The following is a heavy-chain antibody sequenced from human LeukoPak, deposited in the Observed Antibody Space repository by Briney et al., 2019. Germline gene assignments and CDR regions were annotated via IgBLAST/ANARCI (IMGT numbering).Heavy chain of an antibody. CDR1: GFTFSSYA. J-gene: IGHJ4*02. V-gene: IGHV3-23*01. D-gene: IGHD5-24*01. Sequence: SGGSLRLSCAASGFTFSSYAMSWVRQAPGKGLEWVSAISGSGGGTYYADSVKGRFTISRDNSKNTLYLQMNSLRAEDTAVYYCAKIGRDGYNVDYWGQGTLDTVSS. CDR2: ISGSGGGT. CDR3: AKIGRDGYNVDY.